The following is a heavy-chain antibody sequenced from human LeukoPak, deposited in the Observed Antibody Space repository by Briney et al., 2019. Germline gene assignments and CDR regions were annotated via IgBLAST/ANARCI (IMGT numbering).Heavy chain of an antibody. CDR3: AKGPLIEVAGTTWDY. J-gene: IGHJ4*02. Sequence: GGSLRLSCAASGFTFTSYAMSWVRQAPGKGLEWVSSIGNSGGDTYFADSVKGRFTISRDNSKNTLYLQMSSLRAEDAAVYYCAKGPLIEVAGTTWDYWGQGTLVTVSS. V-gene: IGHV3-23*01. D-gene: IGHD6-19*01. CDR1: GFTFTSYA. CDR2: IGNSGGDT.